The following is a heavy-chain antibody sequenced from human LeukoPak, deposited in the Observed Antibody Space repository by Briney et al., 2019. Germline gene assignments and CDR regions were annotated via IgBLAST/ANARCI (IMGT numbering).Heavy chain of an antibody. CDR2: INAYNSNT. D-gene: IGHD3-10*01. V-gene: IGHV1-18*01. CDR3: ARDSSRHGSGSYFLLSYHLGYYFYGMDV. CDR1: GYTITSYG. J-gene: IGHJ6*04. Sequence: RATLKLSCKASGYTITSYGMSWVRQAPGQGLEWMGWINAYNSNTNYAQNIQSTVTMTTDTSTSTAYVELTSMRSDERAVYYCARDSSRHGSGSYFLLSYHLGYYFYGMDVWGEGTTVTVSS.